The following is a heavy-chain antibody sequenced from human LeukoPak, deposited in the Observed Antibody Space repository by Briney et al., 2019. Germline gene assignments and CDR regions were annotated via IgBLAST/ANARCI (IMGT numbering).Heavy chain of an antibody. J-gene: IGHJ5*02. Sequence: SETLSLTCTVSGGSISSYYWSWIRQPAGKGLEWIGRIYTSGSTNYNPSLKSRDTMSVDTSKNQFSLKLSSVTAADTAVYYCVRDAGAGDWFDPWGQGTLVTVSS. D-gene: IGHD2-2*01. V-gene: IGHV4-4*07. CDR1: GGSISSYY. CDR3: VRDAGAGDWFDP. CDR2: IYTSGST.